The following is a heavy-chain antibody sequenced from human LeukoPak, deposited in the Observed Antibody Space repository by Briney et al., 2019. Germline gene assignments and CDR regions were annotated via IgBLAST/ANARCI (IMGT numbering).Heavy chain of an antibody. CDR1: GFTFSSYS. V-gene: IGHV3-21*01. J-gene: IGHJ6*03. CDR2: ISSSSSYI. CDR3: ARDRFESSLYYDHYYYMDV. Sequence: GGPLTLSCAASGFTFSSYSMNWVRQAPGKGLEWVSSISSSSSYIYYAHPVKGRFTISRDNAKNSLYLQMNSLRAEDTAVYYCARDRFESSLYYDHYYYMDVWGKGTTVTVSS. D-gene: IGHD3-16*01.